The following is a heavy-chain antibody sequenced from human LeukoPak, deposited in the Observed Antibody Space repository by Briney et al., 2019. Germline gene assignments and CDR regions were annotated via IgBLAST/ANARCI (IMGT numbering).Heavy chain of an antibody. CDR2: VHRSGST. D-gene: IGHD2-21*01. Sequence: SETLSLTCAVSIDSTNGNYWSWVRQSPGKGLEWIGEVHRSGSTNYKQSLKRRVTISIDRSKDQISLDLTSVTAADTAVYYCARELLNTPTPGAYWGQGILVTVSS. CDR1: IDSTNGNY. V-gene: IGHV4-4*02. J-gene: IGHJ4*02. CDR3: ARELLNTPTPGAY.